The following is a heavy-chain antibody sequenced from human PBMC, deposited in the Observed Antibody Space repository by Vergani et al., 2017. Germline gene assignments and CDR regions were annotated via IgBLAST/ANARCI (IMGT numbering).Heavy chain of an antibody. J-gene: IGHJ5*02. CDR3: ARDLRLLYNRFEP. D-gene: IGHD1-14*01. Sequence: QVQLVESGGGVVQPGRSLRLSCAASGFTFTQYVMHWVRQAPGKGLEWVAVTWYDGNNKQYADSVKGRFTISRDNSKSTMYLQMNSLGAEDTGGYFCARDLRLLYNRFEPWGQGTLVTVSA. CDR1: GFTFTQYV. CDR2: TWYDGNNK. V-gene: IGHV3-33*01.